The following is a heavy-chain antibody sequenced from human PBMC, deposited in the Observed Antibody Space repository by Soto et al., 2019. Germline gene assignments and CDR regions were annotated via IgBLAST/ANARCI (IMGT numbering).Heavy chain of an antibody. CDR2: ISSSSSYT. D-gene: IGHD5-12*01. Sequence: GGSLRLSCAASGFTFSDYYMSWIRQAPGKGLEWVSYISSSSSYTNYADSVKGRFTISRDNAKNSLYLQMNSLRAEDTAVYYCARGEDGYNYPHPDDLIDYWGQGTLVTVSS. CDR3: ARGEDGYNYPHPDDLIDY. J-gene: IGHJ4*02. V-gene: IGHV3-11*06. CDR1: GFTFSDYY.